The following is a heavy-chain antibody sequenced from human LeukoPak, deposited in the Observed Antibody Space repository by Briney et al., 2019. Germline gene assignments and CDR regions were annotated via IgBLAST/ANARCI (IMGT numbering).Heavy chain of an antibody. J-gene: IGHJ4*02. CDR3: ARQFTRTTAPDY. Sequence: SETLSLTCTVSGGSISSSSYYWGWIRQPPGKGLEWIGSIYYSGSTYYNPSLKSRVTISVDTSKNQFSLKLSSVTAADTAVYYCARQFTRTTAPDYWGQGTLVTVSS. D-gene: IGHD1-1*01. CDR2: IYYSGST. V-gene: IGHV4-39*01. CDR1: GGSISSSSYY.